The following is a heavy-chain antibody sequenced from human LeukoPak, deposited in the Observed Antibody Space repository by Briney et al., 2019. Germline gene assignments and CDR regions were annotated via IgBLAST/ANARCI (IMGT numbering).Heavy chain of an antibody. V-gene: IGHV3-48*01. CDR1: GFTFSSYS. Sequence: GGSLRLSFAPSGFTFSSYSMNWVRQAPGKGLEWVSYISSSSSTIYYAASVKGRSTISRDNAKNSLYLQMDSVRAEDTAVYYCARLGGSDAFDIWGQGTMVTVS. J-gene: IGHJ3*02. CDR2: ISSSSSTI. D-gene: IGHD3-16*01. CDR3: ARLGGSDAFDI.